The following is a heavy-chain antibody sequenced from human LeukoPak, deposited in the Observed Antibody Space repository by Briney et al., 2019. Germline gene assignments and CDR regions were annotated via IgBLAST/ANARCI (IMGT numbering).Heavy chain of an antibody. V-gene: IGHV1-69*05. D-gene: IGHD6-13*01. CDR1: GGTFSSYA. CDR2: IIPIFGTA. CDR3: AREFSSYSSSWYGGYYFDY. Sequence: SVKVSCKASGGTFSSYAISWVRQAPGQGLEWMGGIIPIFGTANYAQKFQGRVTITTDESTSTAYMELSSLRSEDTAVYYSAREFSSYSSSWYGGYYFDYWGQGTLVTVSS. J-gene: IGHJ4*02.